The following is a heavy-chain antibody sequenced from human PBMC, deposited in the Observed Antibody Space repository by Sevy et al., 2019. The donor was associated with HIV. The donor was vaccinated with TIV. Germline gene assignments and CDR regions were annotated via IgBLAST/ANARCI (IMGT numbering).Heavy chain of an antibody. CDR3: AGENAWGRGYS. CDR2: IYYNGHI. CDR1: GGSITSLY. J-gene: IGHJ4*02. Sequence: SESLSLTCTVSGGSITSLYWNWIRQPPGKGLEWIANIYYNGHINYNPSLKSRVTLSLDTSKNQFSLRLSSVTAADTAMYYCAGENAWGRGYSWGQGSLVTVSS. D-gene: IGHD1-26*01. V-gene: IGHV4-59*08.